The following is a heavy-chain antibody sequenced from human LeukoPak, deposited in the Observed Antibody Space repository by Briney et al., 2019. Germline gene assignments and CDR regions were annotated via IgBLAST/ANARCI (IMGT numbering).Heavy chain of an antibody. CDR2: IRSKANSYAT. CDR3: TSLVGATEVFDY. J-gene: IGHJ4*02. D-gene: IGHD1-26*01. V-gene: IGHV3-73*01. CDR1: GFTFSGSA. Sequence: GGSLRLSCAASGFTFSGSAMHWVRQASGKGLEWVGRIRSKANSYATAYAASVKGRFTISRDDSKNTAYLQMNSLKTEDTAVYYCTSLVGATEVFDYWGQGTLVTVSS.